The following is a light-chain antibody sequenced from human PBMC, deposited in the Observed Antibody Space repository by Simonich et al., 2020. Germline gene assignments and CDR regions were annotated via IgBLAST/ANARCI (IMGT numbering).Light chain of an antibody. CDR3: SSYTSSSTFV. J-gene: IGLJ1*01. V-gene: IGLV2-14*02. CDR1: SSDVGSYNL. CDR2: EGS. Sequence: QSALTQPASVSGSPGQSITISCTGTSSDVGSYNLVSWYQQHPGKAPKLMIYEGSKRPSGVSNRFSGSKSGNTASLTIYGLQAEDEADYYCSSYTSSSTFVFGTGTKVTVL.